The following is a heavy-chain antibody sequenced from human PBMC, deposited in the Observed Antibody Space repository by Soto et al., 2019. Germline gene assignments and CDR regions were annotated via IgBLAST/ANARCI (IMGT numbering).Heavy chain of an antibody. CDR2: INPSGGST. V-gene: IGHV1-46*01. D-gene: IGHD3-22*01. CDR3: AREFVSTMIMGS. J-gene: IGHJ5*02. CDR1: GYTFTSYY. Sequence: QVQLVQSGAEVKKPGASVKVACKASGYTFTSYYMHWVRQAPGQGLEWMGIINPSGGSTNYAQKFQGRVTTTRDTSTSTVYMELSSLRSEDTAIYYCAREFVSTMIMGSWGQGTLVTVSS.